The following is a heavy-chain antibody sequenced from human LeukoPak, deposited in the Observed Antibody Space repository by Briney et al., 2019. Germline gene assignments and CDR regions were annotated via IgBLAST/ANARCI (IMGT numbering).Heavy chain of an antibody. V-gene: IGHV1-18*01. CDR2: ISAYNGNT. J-gene: IGHJ4*02. D-gene: IGHD6-13*01. CDR3: AREEGVRQQLEPLDY. Sequence: ASVKVSCKASGYTFTSYGISWVRQAPGQGLEWMGWISAYNGNTNYAQKLQGRVTMTTDTSTSTAYMELRSLGSDDTAVYYCAREEGVRQQLEPLDYWGQGTLVTVSS. CDR1: GYTFTSYG.